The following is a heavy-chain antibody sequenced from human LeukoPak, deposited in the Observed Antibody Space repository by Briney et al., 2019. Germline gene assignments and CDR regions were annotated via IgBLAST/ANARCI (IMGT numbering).Heavy chain of an antibody. D-gene: IGHD7-27*01. V-gene: IGHV3-21*05. CDR3: ARGPLGTGEIDY. CDR2: IGISSDYT. CDR1: GFTFSSYS. J-gene: IGHJ4*02. Sequence: GGSLRLSCAASGFTFSSYSFNWVRQAPGKGLEYLSYIGISSDYTVYADSVKGRFTISRDNAKNSLYLQMNSLTVEDTGVYYRARGPLGTGEIDYWGQGTLVTVSS.